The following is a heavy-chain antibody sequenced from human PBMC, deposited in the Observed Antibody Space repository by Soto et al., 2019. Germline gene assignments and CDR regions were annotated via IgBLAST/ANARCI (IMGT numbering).Heavy chain of an antibody. V-gene: IGHV3-33*01. CDR2: IWYDGSNK. D-gene: IGHD6-19*01. CDR3: ARDDVEWVVPNWFDP. J-gene: IGHJ5*02. CDR1: GFTFSNYG. Sequence: GGSLRLSCAASGFTFSNYGMHWVRQAPGKGLEWVAVIWYDGSNKYYADSVKGRFTISRDNSKNTLYLQMNSLRAEDTAVYYCARDDVEWVVPNWFDPWGQGTLVTVSS.